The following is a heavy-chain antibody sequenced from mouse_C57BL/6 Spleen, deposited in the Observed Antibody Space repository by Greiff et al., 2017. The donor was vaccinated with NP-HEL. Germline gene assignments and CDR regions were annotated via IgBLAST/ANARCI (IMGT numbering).Heavy chain of an antibody. CDR2: ISSGSSTI. CDR1: GFTFSDYG. D-gene: IGHD2-4*01. Sequence: EVQLVESGGGLVKPGGSLKLSCAASGFTFSDYGMHWVRQAPEKGLEWVAYISSGSSTIYYADTVKGRFTISRDNAKNTLFLQMTSLRSEDTAMYYWARGADDYDGYYYAMDYWGQGTSVTVSS. CDR3: ARGADDYDGYYYAMDY. V-gene: IGHV5-17*01. J-gene: IGHJ4*01.